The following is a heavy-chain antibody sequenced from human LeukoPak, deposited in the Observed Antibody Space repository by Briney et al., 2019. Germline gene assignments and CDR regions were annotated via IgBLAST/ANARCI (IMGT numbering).Heavy chain of an antibody. J-gene: IGHJ4*02. Sequence: ASVKVSCKASGYTFTSYYMHWVRQAPGQGLEWMGIINPSGGSTSYAQKFQGRVTMTRDTSTSTAYMELSRLRSDDTAVYYCARVSSFRGGSDYWGQGTLVTVSS. D-gene: IGHD1-26*01. V-gene: IGHV1-46*01. CDR3: ARVSSFRGGSDY. CDR2: INPSGGST. CDR1: GYTFTSYY.